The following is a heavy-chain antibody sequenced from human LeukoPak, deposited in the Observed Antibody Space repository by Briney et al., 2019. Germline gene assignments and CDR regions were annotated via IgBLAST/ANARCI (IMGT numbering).Heavy chain of an antibody. Sequence: GGSLRLSCAASGFTFSSYGMHWVRQAPGKGLEWVAFIRYDGSNKYYADSVKGLFTISRDNSKNTLYLQMNSLRAEDTAVYYCAKHRIVGARPLDYWGQGTLVTVSS. J-gene: IGHJ4*02. CDR1: GFTFSSYG. CDR3: AKHRIVGARPLDY. D-gene: IGHD1-26*01. CDR2: IRYDGSNK. V-gene: IGHV3-30*02.